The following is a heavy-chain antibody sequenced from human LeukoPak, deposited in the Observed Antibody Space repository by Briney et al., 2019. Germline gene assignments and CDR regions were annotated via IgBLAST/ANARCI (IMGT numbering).Heavy chain of an antibody. J-gene: IGHJ4*02. D-gene: IGHD2/OR15-2a*01. CDR3: ARKSNNIDY. CDR1: GGSISSSDYY. V-gene: IGHV4-39*07. Sequence: SETLSLTCTVSGGSISSSDYYWGWIRQPPGKGLEWIASIYYSGSTYYSPSLKSGVTISVDTSKNQFSLKLSSVTAADTAVYYCARKSNNIDYWGQGTLVTVSS. CDR2: IYYSGST.